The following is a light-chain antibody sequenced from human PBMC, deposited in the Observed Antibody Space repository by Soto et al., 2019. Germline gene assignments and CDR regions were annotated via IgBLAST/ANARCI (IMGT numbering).Light chain of an antibody. J-gene: IGKJ1*01. CDR2: AAP. CDR3: QQSYSTLRT. V-gene: IGKV1-39*01. CDR1: QSISSY. Sequence: DIQMTQSPSSLSASVGDRVTITCRASQSISSYLNWYQQKPGKAPKLLIYAAPSLQSGVPSRFSGSGSGTDFTLTISSLQPEDFATYYCQQSYSTLRTFGQGTKADIK.